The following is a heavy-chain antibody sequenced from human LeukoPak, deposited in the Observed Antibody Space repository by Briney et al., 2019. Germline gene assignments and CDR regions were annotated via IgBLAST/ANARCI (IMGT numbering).Heavy chain of an antibody. CDR3: ASPYCSGGSCYSY. CDR2: IYHSGST. Sequence: SQTLSLTCAVSGGSISSGGYSWSWIRQPPGKGLEWIGYIYHSGSTYYNPSLKSRVTISVDRSKNQFSLKLSSVTAADTAVYYCASPYCSGGSCYSYWGQGTLVTVSS. J-gene: IGHJ4*02. V-gene: IGHV4-30-2*02. CDR1: GGSISSGGYS. D-gene: IGHD2-15*01.